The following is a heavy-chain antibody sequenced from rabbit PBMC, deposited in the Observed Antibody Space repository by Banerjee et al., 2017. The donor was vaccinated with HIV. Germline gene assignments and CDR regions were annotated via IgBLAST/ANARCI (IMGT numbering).Heavy chain of an antibody. V-gene: IGHV1S45*01. CDR2: IGAGSSGTT. CDR1: GFTLSSYW. J-gene: IGHJ4*01. Sequence: QEQLVESGGGLVQPEGSLTLTCKASGFTLSSYWMWWVRQAPGKGLEWIACIGAGSSGTTYYASWAKGRFTISRTSSTTVALQMTSLTAADTATYFCARNGAGSNYAFNLWGPGTLVTVS. CDR3: ARNGAGSNYAFNL. D-gene: IGHD8-1*01.